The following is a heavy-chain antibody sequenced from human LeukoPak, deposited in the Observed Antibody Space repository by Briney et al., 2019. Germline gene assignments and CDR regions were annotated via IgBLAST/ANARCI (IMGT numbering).Heavy chain of an antibody. CDR3: ATYSRGWGWFDP. CDR2: IYYSGGT. V-gene: IGHV4-39*07. D-gene: IGHD6-19*01. J-gene: IGHJ5*02. CDR1: GGSISSSSYY. Sequence: PSETLSLTCTVSGGSISSSSYYWGWIRQPPGKGLEWIGSIYYSGGTYYNPSLKSRVTISVDTSKNQFSLKLNSVTAADTAVYYCATYSRGWGWFDPWGQGTLVTVSS.